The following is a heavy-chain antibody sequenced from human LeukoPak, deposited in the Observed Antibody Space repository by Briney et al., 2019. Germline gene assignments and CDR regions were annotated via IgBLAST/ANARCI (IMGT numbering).Heavy chain of an antibody. CDR3: ARDHYGGNGYYFDY. J-gene: IGHJ4*02. Sequence: GGSLRLSCAASGFTFSSYGMPWVRQAPGKGLEWVAVIWYDGSNKYYADSVKGRFTISRDNSKNTLYLQMNSLRAEDTAVYYCARDHYGGNGYYFDYWGQGTLVTVSS. V-gene: IGHV3-33*01. D-gene: IGHD4-23*01. CDR2: IWYDGSNK. CDR1: GFTFSSYG.